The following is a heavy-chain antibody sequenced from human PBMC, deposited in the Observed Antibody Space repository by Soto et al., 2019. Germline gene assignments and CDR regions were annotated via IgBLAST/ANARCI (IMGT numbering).Heavy chain of an antibody. CDR3: ARVRHRITMIVVVPNDAFDI. V-gene: IGHV4-31*03. J-gene: IGHJ3*02. CDR2: IFDSGTT. D-gene: IGHD3-22*01. CDR1: GGSISSGGYY. Sequence: TLSLTCTVSGGSISSGGYYWSWLRQHPGKGLEWIGYIFDSGTTYYNPSLKSRVTISVDPSKSQFSLRLTSVTATDTAVYYCARVRHRITMIVVVPNDAFDIWGQGTMVS.